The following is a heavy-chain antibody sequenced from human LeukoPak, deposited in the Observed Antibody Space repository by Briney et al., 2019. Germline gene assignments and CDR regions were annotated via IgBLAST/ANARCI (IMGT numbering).Heavy chain of an antibody. CDR2: MSPNSGKT. V-gene: IGHV1-8*01. CDR1: GYSFTNYD. Sequence: ASVKVSCKTSGYSFTNYDINWVRQATGQGLEWMGWMSPNSGKTGYAQKFQGRVTMTKNTSMSTAYMELSSLTSEDTAVYYCARGRESSKLTSGFQSFDWLSDSFDLWGQGTIVTVSS. CDR3: ARGRESSKLTSGFQSFDWLSDSFDL. D-gene: IGHD3-9*01. J-gene: IGHJ3*01.